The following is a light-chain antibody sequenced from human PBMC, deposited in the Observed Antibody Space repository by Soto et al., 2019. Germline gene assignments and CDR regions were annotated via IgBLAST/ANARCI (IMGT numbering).Light chain of an antibody. V-gene: IGLV2-23*01. CDR1: SSDVGSYNL. CDR3: CSYAGSSTDWV. Sequence: QSALTQPASVSGSPGQSITISCTGTSSDVGSYNLVSWYQQHPGKAPKLMIYEGSKRPSGVSNRFSGSKSGNTAFLTISGLQAEDEADYYCCSYAGSSTDWVFGGGTKLTVL. J-gene: IGLJ3*02. CDR2: EGS.